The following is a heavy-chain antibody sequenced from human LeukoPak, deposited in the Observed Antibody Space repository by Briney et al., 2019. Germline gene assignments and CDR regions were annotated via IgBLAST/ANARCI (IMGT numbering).Heavy chain of an antibody. CDR2: INHSGST. Sequence: PSETLSLTCAVYGGSFSGYCWSWIRQPPGKGLEWIGEINHSGSTNYNPSLKSRVTISVDTSKNQFSLKLSSVTAADTAVYYCASQTVVPAAIYYYYYGMDVWGQGTSVTVSS. CDR1: GGSFSGYC. D-gene: IGHD2-2*01. V-gene: IGHV4-34*01. CDR3: ASQTVVPAAIYYYYYGMDV. J-gene: IGHJ6*02.